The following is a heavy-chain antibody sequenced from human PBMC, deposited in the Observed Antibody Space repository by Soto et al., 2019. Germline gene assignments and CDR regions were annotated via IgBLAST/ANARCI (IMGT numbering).Heavy chain of an antibody. D-gene: IGHD3-3*01. CDR3: VKVAGYDFWSGYQPYDY. V-gene: IGHV3-64D*08. CDR2: ISSNGGST. CDR1: GFTFSSYA. J-gene: IGHJ4*02. Sequence: GGSLRLSCSASGFTFSSYAMHWVRQAPGKGLEYVSAISSNGGSTYYADSVKGRFTISRDNSKNTLYLQMSSLRAEDTAVYYCVKVAGYDFWSGYQPYDYWGQGTLVTVSS.